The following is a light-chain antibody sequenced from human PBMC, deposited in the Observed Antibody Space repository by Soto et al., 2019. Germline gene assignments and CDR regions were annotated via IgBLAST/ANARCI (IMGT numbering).Light chain of an antibody. CDR2: DAS. J-gene: IGKJ2*01. CDR3: QQRSNWPPYT. V-gene: IGKV3-11*01. Sequence: EIVLTQSPATLSLSPGEGATLSCRASQSISNYLAWYQQKPGQAPRLLIYDASNRATGIPARFSGSGSRTDFTLTISSLEPEDFAVYYCQQRSNWPPYTFGQGTKLEI. CDR1: QSISNY.